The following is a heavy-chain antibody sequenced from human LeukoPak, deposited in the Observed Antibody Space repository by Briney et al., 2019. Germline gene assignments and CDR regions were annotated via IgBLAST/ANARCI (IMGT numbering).Heavy chain of an antibody. Sequence: QSGGSLRLSCAASGFTFSSYAMSWVRQAPGKGLEWVSAISGSGGSTYYADSVKGRFTISRDNSKNTLYLQMNSLRAEDTAVYYCARHLGAVAGTFDYWGQGTLVTVSS. D-gene: IGHD6-19*01. CDR1: GFTFSSYA. V-gene: IGHV3-23*01. J-gene: IGHJ4*02. CDR2: ISGSGGST. CDR3: ARHLGAVAGTFDY.